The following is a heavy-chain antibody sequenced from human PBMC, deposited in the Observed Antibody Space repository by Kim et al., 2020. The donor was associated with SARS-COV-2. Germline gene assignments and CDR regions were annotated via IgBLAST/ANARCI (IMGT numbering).Heavy chain of an antibody. CDR2: GGRT. Sequence: GGRTYYADSVQCRFTISKNNSKNTLYLQMNSLRAEDTAVYYCYGSYGMDVWGQGTTVTVSS. D-gene: IGHD3-10*01. CDR3: YGSYGMDV. J-gene: IGHJ6*02. V-gene: IGHV3-23*01.